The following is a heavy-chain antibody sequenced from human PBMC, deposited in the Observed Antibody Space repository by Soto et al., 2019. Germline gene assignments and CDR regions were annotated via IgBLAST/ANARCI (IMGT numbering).Heavy chain of an antibody. CDR3: ARDNLGESGFDY. J-gene: IGHJ4*02. CDR2: ISSNGGST. Sequence: GGSLRLSCAASGFTFSSYAMHWVRQAPGKGLEYVSAISSNGGSTYYANSVKGRFTISRDNSKNTLYLQMGSLRAEDMAVYYCARDNLGESGFDYWGQGTLVTVSS. CDR1: GFTFSSYA. D-gene: IGHD3-10*01. V-gene: IGHV3-64*01.